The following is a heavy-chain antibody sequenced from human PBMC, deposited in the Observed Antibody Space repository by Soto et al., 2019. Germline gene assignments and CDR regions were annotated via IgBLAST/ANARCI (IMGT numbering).Heavy chain of an antibody. J-gene: IGHJ4*02. Sequence: PSETLSLTCTVSGDSISSSSYFWGWVRQPPGKGLEWVSALSGSGGSTYYADSVKGRFTISRDNSKNTLYLQMNSLRAEDTAVYYCAKNNPGIPVSGQFDYWGQGTLVTVSS. CDR2: LSGSGGST. CDR3: AKNNPGIPVSGQFDY. D-gene: IGHD6-19*01. CDR1: GDSISSSSYF. V-gene: IGHV3-23*01.